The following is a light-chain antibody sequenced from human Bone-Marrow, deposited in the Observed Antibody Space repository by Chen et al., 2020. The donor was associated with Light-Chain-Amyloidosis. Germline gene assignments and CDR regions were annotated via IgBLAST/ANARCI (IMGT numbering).Light chain of an antibody. V-gene: IGLV3-25*03. J-gene: IGLJ2*01. CDR1: DLPTKY. CDR2: RET. CDR3: QAAYSSGTYEVI. Sequence: SYELTQPPSVSGSPGKTARITCSGDDLPTKYAYWYQQKPGQAPVLVIHRETERPSGIAERFSGSSSGTTATLSISCVQADDDADYHCQAAYSSGTYEVIFGGGTKLTVL.